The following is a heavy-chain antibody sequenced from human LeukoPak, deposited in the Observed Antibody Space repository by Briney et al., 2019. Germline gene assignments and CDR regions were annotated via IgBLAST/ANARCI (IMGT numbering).Heavy chain of an antibody. D-gene: IGHD4-23*01. V-gene: IGHV1-69*05. CDR2: IIPIFGTA. CDR3: AKDMAVGRWPLDY. Sequence: SVKLPCKASGYTLTAYYIHWMRQAPGQGLEWMGGIIPIFGTANYAQKFQGRVTITTDESTSTAYMELSSLRSEDTAVYYCAKDMAVGRWPLDYWGQGTLVTVSS. CDR1: GYTLTAYY. J-gene: IGHJ4*02.